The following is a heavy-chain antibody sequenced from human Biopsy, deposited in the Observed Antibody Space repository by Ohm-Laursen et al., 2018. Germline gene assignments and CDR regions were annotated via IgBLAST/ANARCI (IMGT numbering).Heavy chain of an antibody. Sequence: SQTLSLTRTVSGDSISTSTTYYWAWLRQPPGKGLEWIGSIYNSETTFYNPSLKSRVAISVDTSTNQFSLKVSSVTAADTALYYCARHPTGFWFDPWGHGTLVTVSS. CDR1: GDSISTSTTYY. CDR3: ARHPTGFWFDP. J-gene: IGHJ5*02. V-gene: IGHV4-39*01. CDR2: IYNSETT.